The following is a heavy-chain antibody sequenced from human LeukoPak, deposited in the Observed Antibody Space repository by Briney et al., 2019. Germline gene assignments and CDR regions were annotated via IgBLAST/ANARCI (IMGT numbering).Heavy chain of an antibody. Sequence: ASVKVSCKAFGYTFTSNYMHWVRQAPGQGLEWMGWISSSNGNTNYAQKLQGRVTMTTDTSTSTAYMELRSLRSDDTAVYYCAREEGNWGDAFDIWGQGTMVTVSS. CDR1: GYTFTSNY. J-gene: IGHJ3*02. CDR2: ISSSNGNT. V-gene: IGHV1-18*04. CDR3: AREEGNWGDAFDI. D-gene: IGHD7-27*01.